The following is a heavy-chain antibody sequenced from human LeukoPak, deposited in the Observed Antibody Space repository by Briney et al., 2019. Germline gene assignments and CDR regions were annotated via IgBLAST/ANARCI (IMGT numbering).Heavy chain of an antibody. V-gene: IGHV3-23*01. CDR3: ARGQYSGRCFDY. D-gene: IGHD1-26*01. CDR2: MNNGPGAT. Sequence: GGSLRLSCAASGFSFSTSPMSWVRQPPGKGLEWVSAMNNGPGATFYRDSVKGRFTISRDNSKNTLYLQMNSLRAEDTAVYYCARGQYSGRCFDYWGQGTLVTVSS. CDR1: GFSFSTSP. J-gene: IGHJ4*02.